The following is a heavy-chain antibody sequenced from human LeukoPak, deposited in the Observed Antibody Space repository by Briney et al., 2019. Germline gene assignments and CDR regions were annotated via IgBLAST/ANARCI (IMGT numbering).Heavy chain of an antibody. J-gene: IGHJ4*02. V-gene: IGHV3-30-3*01. D-gene: IGHD4-23*01. CDR1: GFTFSNYA. CDR3: TRDGAGSRNSVYFDY. Sequence: TGGSLRLSCAASGFTFSNYAMHWVRQAPGKGLEWVAIISYDGSNKYHADSVKGRFTISRDNSKNTLHLQMNSLRAEDTAVYFCTRDGAGSRNSVYFDYWGQGTLVTVSS. CDR2: ISYDGSNK.